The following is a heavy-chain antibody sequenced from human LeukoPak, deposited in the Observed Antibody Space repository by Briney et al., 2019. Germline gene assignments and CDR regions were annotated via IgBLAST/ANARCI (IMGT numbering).Heavy chain of an antibody. Sequence: PGGSLRLSCTASGFTVSDNYWSWIRQPPEKGLEWIGYISYSGSTNYNPSLKSRVIISVDTSKNQFSLKLSSVTAADTAVYYCAKYVVARPAFDIWGQGTMVTVSS. CDR3: AKYVVARPAFDI. D-gene: IGHD6-6*01. V-gene: IGHV4-59*02. CDR2: ISYSGST. J-gene: IGHJ3*02. CDR1: GFTVSDNY.